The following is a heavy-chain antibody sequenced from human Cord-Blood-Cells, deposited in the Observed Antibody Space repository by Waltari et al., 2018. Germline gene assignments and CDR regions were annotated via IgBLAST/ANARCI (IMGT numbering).Heavy chain of an antibody. CDR1: GFPFSSYA. Sequence: QVQLVESGGGVVQPGRSLRLSCAAFGFPFSSYAMPWVRQAPGKGLEWVAVISYDGSNKYYADSVKGRFTISRDNSKNTLYLQMNSLRAEDTAVYYCARTVYGDYFDYWGQGTLVTVSS. V-gene: IGHV3-30-3*01. CDR3: ARTVYGDYFDY. J-gene: IGHJ4*02. CDR2: ISYDGSNK. D-gene: IGHD4-17*01.